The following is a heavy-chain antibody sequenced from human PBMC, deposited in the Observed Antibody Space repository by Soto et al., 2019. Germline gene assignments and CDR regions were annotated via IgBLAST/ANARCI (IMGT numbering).Heavy chain of an antibody. Sequence: SLRLYCVASGFNFDDSAMNWVRQVPGKGLEWVSGITWNSGHILYADSVKGRFTISRDNAKKSLYLELNSLRPEDTALYYCAKGRSSMIVVVMDYWGQGTPVTVSS. CDR3: AKGRSSMIVVVMDY. D-gene: IGHD3-22*01. CDR1: GFNFDDSA. V-gene: IGHV3-9*01. CDR2: ITWNSGHI. J-gene: IGHJ4*02.